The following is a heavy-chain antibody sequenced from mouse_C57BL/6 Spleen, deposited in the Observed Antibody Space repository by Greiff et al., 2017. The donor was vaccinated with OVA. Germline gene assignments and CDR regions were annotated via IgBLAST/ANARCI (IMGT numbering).Heavy chain of an antibody. CDR3: ARRDGSGGYFDY. V-gene: IGHV5-12*01. CDR2: ISNGGGST. Sequence: DVKLVESGGGLVQPGGSLKLSCAASGFTFSDYYMYWVRQTPEKRLEWVAYISNGGGSTYYPDTVKGRFTISRDNAKNTLYLQMSRLKSEDTAMYYCARRDGSGGYFDYWGQGTTLTVSS. J-gene: IGHJ2*01. CDR1: GFTFSDYY. D-gene: IGHD1-1*01.